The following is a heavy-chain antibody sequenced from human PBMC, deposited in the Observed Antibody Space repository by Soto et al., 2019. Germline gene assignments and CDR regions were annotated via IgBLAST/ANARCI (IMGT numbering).Heavy chain of an antibody. J-gene: IGHJ4*02. CDR3: ARESEDLTSNFDY. V-gene: IGHV3-11*04. CDR1: GFTFSDYY. Sequence: GGSLRLSCAVSGFTFSDYYMSWIRQAPGKGLEWVSYISSRGSSIYYADSVKGRFTISRDNAKNSLYLEMNSLRAEDTAVYYCARESEDLTSNFDYWGQGTLVTISS. CDR2: ISSRGSSI.